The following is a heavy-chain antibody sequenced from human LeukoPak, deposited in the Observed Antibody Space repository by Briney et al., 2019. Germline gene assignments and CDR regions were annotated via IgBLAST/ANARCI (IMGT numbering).Heavy chain of an antibody. J-gene: IGHJ6*02. D-gene: IGHD2-2*01. Sequence: PGGSLRLSCAASGFTFSSYAMSWVRQAPGKGLEWVSAISGSGGSTYYADSVKGRFTISRDTSKNTLYLQMNSLRAEDTAVYYCAKDQIVVVPAAILNGMDVWGQGTTVTVSS. CDR1: GFTFSSYA. CDR3: AKDQIVVVPAAILNGMDV. CDR2: ISGSGGST. V-gene: IGHV3-23*01.